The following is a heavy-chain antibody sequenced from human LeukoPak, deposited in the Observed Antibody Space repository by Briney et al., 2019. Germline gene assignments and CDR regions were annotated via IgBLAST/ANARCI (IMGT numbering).Heavy chain of an antibody. Sequence: SGGSLRLSCAASGFTFSSYAMHWVRQAPGKGLEWVSGISGSGGSVYYADSVKGRFTISRDNSKNILYLQMKNLRVEHTAVYYCAKHIVAGISYYFEHWGQGIPVTVSS. D-gene: IGHD6-19*01. V-gene: IGHV3-23*01. CDR1: GFTFSSYA. CDR3: AKHIVAGISYYFEH. J-gene: IGHJ4*02. CDR2: ISGSGGSV.